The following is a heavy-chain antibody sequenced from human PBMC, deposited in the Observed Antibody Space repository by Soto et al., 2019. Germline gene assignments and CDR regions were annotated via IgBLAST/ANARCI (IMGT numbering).Heavy chain of an antibody. D-gene: IGHD5-12*01. J-gene: IGHJ4*02. V-gene: IGHV4-31*03. CDR3: DGNDYAGRLFGY. Sequence: PSETLSLTCTVSGGSISSGGYYWSWIRQHPGKGLECIGYIYYSGSTYYNPSLKSRVTISVDTSKNQFSLKLSSVTSADTAVYYWDGNDYAGRLFGYSGEGTLVIVSS. CDR1: GGSISSGGYY. CDR2: IYYSGST.